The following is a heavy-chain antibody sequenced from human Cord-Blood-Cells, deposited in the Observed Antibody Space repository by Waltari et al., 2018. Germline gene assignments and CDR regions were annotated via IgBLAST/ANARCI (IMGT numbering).Heavy chain of an antibody. J-gene: IGHJ4*02. CDR3: AREGQGRRSSSIDY. Sequence: QVQLVQSGAEVKKPGSSVKVSCKASGGTFSRYAISWVRQAPGQGLEWMGRIIPILGIANYAQKFQGRVTITADKSTSTAYMELSSLRSEDTAVYYCAREGQGRRSSSIDYWGQGTLVTVSS. CDR2: IIPILGIA. V-gene: IGHV1-69*09. CDR1: GGTFSRYA. D-gene: IGHD6-6*01.